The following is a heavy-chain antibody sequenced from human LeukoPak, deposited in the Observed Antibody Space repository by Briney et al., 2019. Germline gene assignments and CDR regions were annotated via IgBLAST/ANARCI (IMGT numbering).Heavy chain of an antibody. CDR1: GGSISSYY. CDR3: ARDPPRGYCSSTSCYGDY. Sequence: SETLSLTCTVSGGSISSYYWSWIRQPPGKGLEWIGYIYYSGSTNYNPSLKSRVTISVDTSKNQFSLKLSSVTAADTAVYYCARDPPRGYCSSTSCYGDYWGQGTLVTVSS. D-gene: IGHD2-2*01. V-gene: IGHV4-59*01. CDR2: IYYSGST. J-gene: IGHJ4*02.